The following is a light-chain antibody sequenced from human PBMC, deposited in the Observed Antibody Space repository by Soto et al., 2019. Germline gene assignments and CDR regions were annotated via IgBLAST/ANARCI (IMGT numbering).Light chain of an antibody. Sequence: DIQLTQSPSFLSASVGDRVTITCRASQGISNFLAWYQQKPGKAPKLLIFAASSLQSGVPSRFSGSGSGTEFNLTITSLQPEDFATYCCQQFHSYPRTFGQGTKVEIK. CDR2: AAS. CDR3: QQFHSYPRT. CDR1: QGISNF. J-gene: IGKJ1*01. V-gene: IGKV1-9*01.